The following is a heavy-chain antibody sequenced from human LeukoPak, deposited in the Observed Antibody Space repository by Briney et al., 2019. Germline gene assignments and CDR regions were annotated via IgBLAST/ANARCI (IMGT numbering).Heavy chain of an antibody. Sequence: GGSLRLSCAASGFTFSLFGMTWVRQAPGKGLEWISYISSSRRTINYADSVKGRFTISRDNAKDSLYLQMNNLRAEDTAVYYCARDGDSGGYYYGPFDNWGQGTLVTVSS. J-gene: IGHJ4*02. D-gene: IGHD3-22*01. V-gene: IGHV3-48*04. CDR3: ARDGDSGGYYYGPFDN. CDR2: ISSSRRTI. CDR1: GFTFSLFG.